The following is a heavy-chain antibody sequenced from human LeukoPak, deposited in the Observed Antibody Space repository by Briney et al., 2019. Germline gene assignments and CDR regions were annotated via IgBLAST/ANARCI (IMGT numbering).Heavy chain of an antibody. CDR1: GFTFTTYD. CDR3: AKGTYYYDSSGYYGGYYFDY. D-gene: IGHD3-22*01. V-gene: IGHV3-23*01. Sequence: PGGSLRLSCAASGFTFTTYDMSWVRQAPGKGLEWVSAIIGSGGSTYYADSVKGRFTISRDNSKNTLYLQMNSLRAEDTAVYYCAKGTYYYDSSGYYGGYYFDYWGQRTLVTVSS. J-gene: IGHJ4*02. CDR2: IIGSGGST.